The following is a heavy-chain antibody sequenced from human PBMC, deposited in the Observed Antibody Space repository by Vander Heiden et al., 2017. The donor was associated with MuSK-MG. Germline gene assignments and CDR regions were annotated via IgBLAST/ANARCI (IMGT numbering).Heavy chain of an antibody. V-gene: IGHV1-69*04. CDR3: SKNLHRGRDYFHYMDL. Sequence: QVQLVQSGAEVKKPGSSVKVSCKASGGTFSSYAISWVRQAPGQGLEWMGGIIPILGIANYAQKFQGRVTITAEESTSTAHMELRSLGSEETAVYYLSKNLHRGRDYFHYMDLLGKETTVTVSS. CDR2: IIPILGIA. CDR1: GGTFSSYA. J-gene: IGHJ6*03.